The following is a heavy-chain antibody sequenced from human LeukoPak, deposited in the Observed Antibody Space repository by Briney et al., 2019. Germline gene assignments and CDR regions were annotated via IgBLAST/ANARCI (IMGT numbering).Heavy chain of an antibody. Sequence: PGGSLRLSCAASGFSFSGSAIHWVRQASGKGLEWVGHIRRKGNDYATAYPASVKGRFTISRDDSKNTAFLQMDSLKTEDTAVYFCARLGGSPPYFDYWGQGTLVTVSS. J-gene: IGHJ4*02. V-gene: IGHV3-73*01. D-gene: IGHD3-16*01. CDR1: GFSFSGSA. CDR3: ARLGGSPPYFDY. CDR2: IRRKGNDYAT.